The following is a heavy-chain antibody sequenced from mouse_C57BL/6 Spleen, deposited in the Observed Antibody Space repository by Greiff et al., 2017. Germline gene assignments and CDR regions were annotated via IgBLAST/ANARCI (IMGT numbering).Heavy chain of an antibody. CDR3: ARDDYYGSSPLDY. Sequence: EVMLVESGGGLVKPGGSLKLSCAASGFTFSDYGMHWVRQAPERGLEWVAYISRGSSTNYYADTVKGRFTISRDNAKNTLFLQMISLGSEDTAMCYCARDDYYGSSPLDYWGQGTTLTVSS. D-gene: IGHD1-1*01. CDR1: GFTFSDYG. J-gene: IGHJ2*01. CDR2: ISRGSSTN. V-gene: IGHV5-17*01.